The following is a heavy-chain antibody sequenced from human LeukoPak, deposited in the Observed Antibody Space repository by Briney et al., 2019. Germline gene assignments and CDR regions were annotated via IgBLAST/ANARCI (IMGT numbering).Heavy chain of an antibody. J-gene: IGHJ4*02. D-gene: IGHD4-11*01. CDR1: GGSITTSSYY. CDR3: ARHGGTRVTLVEVYYFDY. V-gene: IGHV4-39*01. Sequence: SETLSLTCSVSGGSITTSSYYWGWIRQAPEKGLEWIGSIYYTGGTYYSPSLKSRVTISVDTSKNQFSLKLTSVTAADTAVYYCARHGGTRVTLVEVYYFDYWGQGTLVTVSS. CDR2: IYYTGGT.